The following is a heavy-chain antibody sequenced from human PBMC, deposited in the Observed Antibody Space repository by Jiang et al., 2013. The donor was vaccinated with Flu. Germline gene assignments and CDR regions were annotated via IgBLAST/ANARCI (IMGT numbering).Heavy chain of an antibody. CDR1: GFTFSNAW. CDR3: TTDRAARGPYYGMDV. J-gene: IGHJ6*02. V-gene: IGHV3-15*07. Sequence: VQLVESGGGLVKPGGSLRLSCAASGFTFSNAWMNWVRQAPGKGLEWVGRIKSKTDGGTTDYAAPVKGRFTISRDDSKNTLYLQMNSLKTEDTAVYYCTTDRAARGPYYGMDVWGQGTTVTVSS. D-gene: IGHD6-25*01. CDR2: IKSKTDGGTT.